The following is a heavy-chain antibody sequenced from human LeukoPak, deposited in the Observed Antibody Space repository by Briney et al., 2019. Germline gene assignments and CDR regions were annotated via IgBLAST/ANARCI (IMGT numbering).Heavy chain of an antibody. CDR1: GFTFSSYW. CDR3: AKSSTYYDYVWGSHRPNWFDP. J-gene: IGHJ5*02. CDR2: IKQDGSEK. V-gene: IGHV3-7*01. D-gene: IGHD3-16*02. Sequence: GGSLRLSCAASGFTFSSYWMSWVRQAPGKGLEWVANIKQDGSEKYYVDSVKGRFTISGDNAKNSLYLQMSSLRAEDTAVYYCAKSSTYYDYVWGSHRPNWFDPWGQGTLVTVSS.